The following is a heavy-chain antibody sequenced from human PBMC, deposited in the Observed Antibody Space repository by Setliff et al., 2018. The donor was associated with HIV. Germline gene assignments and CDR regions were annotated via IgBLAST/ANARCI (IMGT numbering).Heavy chain of an antibody. CDR1: GYTFTSYG. Sequence: SVKVSCKASGYTFTSYGISWVRQAPGQGLEWMGWITPFYGTANYAQKFQGRVTITTDESTSTAYMDLSSLRSEDTAVYYCARDSGVSSGWKNWFDSWGQGTLVTVSS. D-gene: IGHD6-19*01. J-gene: IGHJ5*01. V-gene: IGHV1-69*05. CDR3: ARDSGVSSGWKNWFDS. CDR2: ITPFYGTA.